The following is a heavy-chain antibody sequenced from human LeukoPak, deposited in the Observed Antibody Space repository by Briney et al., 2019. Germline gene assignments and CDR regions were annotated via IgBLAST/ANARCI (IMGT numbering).Heavy chain of an antibody. CDR3: AKQLGYCSDGSCYFPY. J-gene: IGHJ4*02. CDR2: ISNNGGYT. D-gene: IGHD2-15*01. CDR1: GFIYGNYW. V-gene: IGHV3-23*01. Sequence: GGSLRLSCRGSGFIYGNYWMTWVRQAPGKGLEWVSAISNNGGYTYYADSVQGRFTISRDNSKSTLCLQMNSLRAEDTAVYYCAKQLGYCSDGSCYFPYWGQGTLVTVSS.